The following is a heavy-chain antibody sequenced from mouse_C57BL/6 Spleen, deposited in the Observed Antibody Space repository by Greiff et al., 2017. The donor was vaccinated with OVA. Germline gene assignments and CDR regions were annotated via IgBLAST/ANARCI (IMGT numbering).Heavy chain of an antibody. V-gene: IGHV1-82*01. CDR2: IYPGDGDT. CDR3: ARWSEGYFDY. J-gene: IGHJ2*01. CDR1: GYAFSSSW. Sequence: VKLQESGPELVKPGASVKISCKASGYAFSSSWMNWVKQRPGKGLEWIGRIYPGDGDTNYNGKFKGKATLTADKSSSTAYMQLSSLTSEDSAVYFCARWSEGYFDYWGQGTTLTVSS.